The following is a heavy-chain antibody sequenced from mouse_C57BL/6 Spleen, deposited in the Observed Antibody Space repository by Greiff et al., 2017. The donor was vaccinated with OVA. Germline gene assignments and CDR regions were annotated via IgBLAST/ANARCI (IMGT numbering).Heavy chain of an antibody. Sequence: VQGVESGPGLVAPSQSLSITCTVSGFSLTSYAISWVRQPPGKGLEWLGVIWTGGGTNYNSALKSRLSISKDNSKSQVFLKMNSLQTDDTARYYGARITTVVATDWYFDVWGTGTTVTVSS. CDR2: IWTGGGT. V-gene: IGHV2-9-1*01. D-gene: IGHD1-1*01. J-gene: IGHJ1*03. CDR1: GFSLTSYA. CDR3: ARITTVVATDWYFDV.